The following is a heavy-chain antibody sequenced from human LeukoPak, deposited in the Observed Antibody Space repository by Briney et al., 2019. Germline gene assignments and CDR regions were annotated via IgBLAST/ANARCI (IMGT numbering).Heavy chain of an antibody. CDR1: GGSISSYY. V-gene: IGHV4-59*01. D-gene: IGHD2-2*01. J-gene: IGHJ5*02. CDR3: AGGPPGHIFGVVVPAAISGFDP. Sequence: SETLSPTSTAPGGSISSYYWSWFRQPPGKGRGWFGYTNYSGGTNYNPPPKSRVTIPLDTSKNQFSLKLGSVTAPDPAVFYFAGGPPGHIFGVVVPAAISGFDPWGQGTLVTVSS. CDR2: TNYSGGT.